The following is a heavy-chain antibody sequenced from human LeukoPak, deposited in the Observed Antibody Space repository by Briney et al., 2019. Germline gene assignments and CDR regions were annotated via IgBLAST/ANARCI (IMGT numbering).Heavy chain of an antibody. CDR3: ARDPNGYYIGAFEF. Sequence: GGSLRLSCAASGFTLTIDTAMWVCRAPGQGLECVSVVTSGGAPTYADSVKGRFTISRDNSKNTLYLQRNSLRAEDTAQYFCARDPNGYYIGAFEFWGRGTVVTVSS. J-gene: IGHJ3*01. CDR1: GFTLTIDT. V-gene: IGHV3-23*01. D-gene: IGHD4-17*01. CDR2: VTSGGAP.